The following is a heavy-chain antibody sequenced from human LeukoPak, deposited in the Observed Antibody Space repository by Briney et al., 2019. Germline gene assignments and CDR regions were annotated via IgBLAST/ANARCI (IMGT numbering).Heavy chain of an antibody. V-gene: IGHV3-11*04. CDR1: GFTFSDYY. J-gene: IGHJ6*03. D-gene: IGHD3-3*01. CDR2: ISSSGSTI. Sequence: GGSLRLSCAASGFTFSDYYMSWIRQAPGKGLEWVSYISSSGSTIYYADSVKGRFTISRDNAKNSLYLQMNSLRAEDTAVYYCAREGTIFGTYYYYMDVWGKGTTATVSS. CDR3: AREGTIFGTYYYYMDV.